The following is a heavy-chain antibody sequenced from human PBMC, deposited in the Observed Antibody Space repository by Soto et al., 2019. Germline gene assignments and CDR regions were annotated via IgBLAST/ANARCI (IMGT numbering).Heavy chain of an antibody. CDR2: TSRSDNT. J-gene: IGHJ4*02. CDR1: GASINSGDHS. D-gene: IGHD3-10*01. CDR3: ARVAVVRGITHHYLDH. Sequence: QLQLQESGSGLVKPSQTLSLTCAVSGASINSGDHSWSWIRQSPGKGLEWVGHTSRSDNTYYNPSLKSRVTVSLDGAENRVSLTLTSVTAADTAWYYCARVAVVRGITHHYLDHWGQGILVTVSS. V-gene: IGHV4-30-2*06.